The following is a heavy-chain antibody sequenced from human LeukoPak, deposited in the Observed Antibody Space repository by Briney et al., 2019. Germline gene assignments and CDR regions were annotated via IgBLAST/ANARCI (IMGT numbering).Heavy chain of an antibody. CDR2: ITGNGGTT. CDR1: GFTFSSYG. Sequence: QPGGSLRLSCAASGFTFSSYGMNWVRQAPGKGLEWVSGITGNGGTTYYADSVKGRFTISRDNSKNTLYLQMNSLRAEDTAVYYCARVGSYYYYYMDVWGKGTTVTVSS. J-gene: IGHJ6*03. V-gene: IGHV3-23*01. D-gene: IGHD2-15*01. CDR3: ARVGSYYYYYMDV.